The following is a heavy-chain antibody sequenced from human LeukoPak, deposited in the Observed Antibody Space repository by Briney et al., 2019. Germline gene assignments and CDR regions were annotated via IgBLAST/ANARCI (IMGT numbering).Heavy chain of an antibody. CDR3: ARDSKLIPGIAVAGTRHFDY. CDR1: GFTFSSYS. D-gene: IGHD6-19*01. Sequence: GGSLRLSCAASGFTFSSYSMNWVRQAPGEGLEWVSYISSSSSTIYYADSVKGRFTISRDNAKNSLYLQMNSLRAEDTAVYYCARDSKLIPGIAVAGTRHFDYWGQGTLVTVSS. J-gene: IGHJ4*02. CDR2: ISSSSSTI. V-gene: IGHV3-48*01.